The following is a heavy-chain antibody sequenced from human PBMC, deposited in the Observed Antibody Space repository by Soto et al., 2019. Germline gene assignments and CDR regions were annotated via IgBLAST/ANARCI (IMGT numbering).Heavy chain of an antibody. J-gene: IGHJ3*01. CDR3: AKDRDVVVVIAATATGAFDV. Sequence: EVQLLESGGGLVQPGGALRLSCSGSGFTFSSYAVSWVRQAPGKGLEWVSGISAIGANTYYADSVKGRFTISRDNSKNTVYLQMNSLRADVTAVYYRAKDRDVVVVIAATATGAFDVWGQGTMVTVSS. CDR1: GFTFSSYA. CDR2: ISAIGANT. V-gene: IGHV3-23*01. D-gene: IGHD2-15*01.